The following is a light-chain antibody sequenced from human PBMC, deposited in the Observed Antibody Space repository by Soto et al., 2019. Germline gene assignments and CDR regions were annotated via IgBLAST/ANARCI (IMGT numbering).Light chain of an antibody. CDR3: HQYYGTPWT. J-gene: IGKJ1*01. Sequence: DIVMTQSPDSLAVSLGERATINCKSSQSVLSSSHNNNFLAWYQQKPGQPPKLLIYWASTRESGVPDRFSGGGSGTDFPLTISSLQAEDVAVYFCHQYYGTPWTFGQGTKVEIK. CDR1: QSVLSSSHNNNF. CDR2: WAS. V-gene: IGKV4-1*01.